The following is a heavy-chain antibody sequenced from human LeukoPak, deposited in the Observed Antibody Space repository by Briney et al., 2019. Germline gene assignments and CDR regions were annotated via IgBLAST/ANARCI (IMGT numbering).Heavy chain of an antibody. D-gene: IGHD6-13*01. Sequence: GGSLRLSCAASGFTFSNYDMHWVRQAPGKGLEWVAFIRSGGSGYYADSVKGRFTISRDNSKNTLYLQMNSLRAEDTAVYYCAKGRGQQLVYYFDYWGQGTLVTVSS. CDR1: GFTFSNYD. CDR2: IRSGGSG. J-gene: IGHJ4*02. V-gene: IGHV3-30*02. CDR3: AKGRGQQLVYYFDY.